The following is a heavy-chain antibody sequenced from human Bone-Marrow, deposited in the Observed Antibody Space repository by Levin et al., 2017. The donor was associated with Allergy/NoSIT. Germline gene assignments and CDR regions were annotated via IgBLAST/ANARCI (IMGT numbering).Heavy chain of an antibody. J-gene: IGHJ4*02. CDR3: AIAGTVTTGAGY. V-gene: IGHV3-30-3*01. Sequence: GESLKISCAASGFTFSSYAMHWVRQAPGKGLEWVAVISYDGSNKYYADSVKGRFTISRDNSKNTLYLQMNSLRAEDTAVYYCAIAGTVTTGAGYWGQGTLVTVSS. D-gene: IGHD4-17*01. CDR1: GFTFSSYA. CDR2: ISYDGSNK.